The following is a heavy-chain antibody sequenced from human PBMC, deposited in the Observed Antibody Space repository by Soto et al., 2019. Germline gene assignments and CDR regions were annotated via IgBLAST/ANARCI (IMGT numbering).Heavy chain of an antibody. Sequence: GGSLRLSCAASGFTFSSYSMNWVRQAPGKGLEWVSYISSSSSTIYYADSVKGRFTISRDNAKNSLYLQMNSLRDEDTAVYYCARDLWQQLVLDYYGMDVWGQGTTVTVSS. CDR2: ISSSSSTI. D-gene: IGHD6-13*01. CDR1: GFTFSSYS. J-gene: IGHJ6*02. V-gene: IGHV3-48*02. CDR3: ARDLWQQLVLDYYGMDV.